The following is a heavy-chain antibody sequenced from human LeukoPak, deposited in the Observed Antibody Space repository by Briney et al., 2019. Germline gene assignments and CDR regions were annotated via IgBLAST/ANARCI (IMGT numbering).Heavy chain of an antibody. V-gene: IGHV3-48*01. CDR2: ITSSGSSI. J-gene: IGHJ4*02. CDR1: GFSFRSHG. Sequence: PGGSLGLSCAASGFSFRSHGMNWVRQAPGKGLEWVSYITSSGSSIYYADSVKGRFTISRDNAKNSLYLQMNSLRAEDTAVYYCARDVATSGWATFYWGPGTLVTVSS. CDR3: ARDVATSGWATFY. D-gene: IGHD6-19*01.